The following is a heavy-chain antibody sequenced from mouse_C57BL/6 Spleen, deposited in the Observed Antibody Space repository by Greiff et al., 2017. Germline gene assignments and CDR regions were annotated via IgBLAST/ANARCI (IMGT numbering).Heavy chain of an antibody. CDR1: GYTFTSYW. Sequence: VQLQQPGAELVRPGTSVKLSCKASGYTFTSYWMHWVKQRPGQGLEWIGVIDPSDSYTNYNQKFKGKATLTVDTSSSTAYMQLSSLTSEDSAVYYCARGAIYYGNYYFDYWGQGTTLTVSS. CDR2: IDPSDSYT. V-gene: IGHV1-59*01. CDR3: ARGAIYYGNYYFDY. D-gene: IGHD2-1*01. J-gene: IGHJ2*01.